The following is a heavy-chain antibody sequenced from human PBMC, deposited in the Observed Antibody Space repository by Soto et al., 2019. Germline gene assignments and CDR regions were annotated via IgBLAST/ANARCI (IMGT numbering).Heavy chain of an antibody. V-gene: IGHV1-18*04. CDR1: GYTFTSYG. Sequence: QVQRVQSGAEVKKPGASVKVSSKASGYTFTSYGISWVRQAPGQGLEWMGWISAYNGNTNYAQKLQGRVTMTTDTSTSTAYMELRSLRSDDTAVYYCARDWSVSGDPDHFDYWGQGTLVTVSS. CDR3: ARDWSVSGDPDHFDY. CDR2: ISAYNGNT. D-gene: IGHD4-17*01. J-gene: IGHJ4*02.